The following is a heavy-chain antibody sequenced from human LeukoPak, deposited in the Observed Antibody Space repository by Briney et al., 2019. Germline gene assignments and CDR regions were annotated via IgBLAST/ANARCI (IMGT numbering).Heavy chain of an antibody. CDR3: ASGKWKNGYYMDV. D-gene: IGHD1/OR15-1a*01. V-gene: IGHV3-48*04. Sequence: GGSLRLSCVASGFSFRSYSMNWGRQAPGEGLEWVSYISSSSGNIIYYADSVKGRFTISRDNAKNSLYLQMNSLRVEDTAVYYCASGKWKNGYYMDVWGKGTTVTVSS. CDR2: ISSSSGNII. J-gene: IGHJ6*03. CDR1: GFSFRSYS.